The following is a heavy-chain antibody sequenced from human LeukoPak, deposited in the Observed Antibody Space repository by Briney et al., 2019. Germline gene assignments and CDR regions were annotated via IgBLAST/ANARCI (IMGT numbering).Heavy chain of an antibody. CDR2: IYSGGST. Sequence: GGSLRLSCAASGFIVSSNYMSWVRQAPGKGLEWVSVIYSGGSTYYADSVKGRFTISRDNSKNTLYLQMNSLRVEDTAVYYCARARGYSYGCDYWGQGNLVTVSS. J-gene: IGHJ4*02. V-gene: IGHV3-53*01. CDR3: ARARGYSYGCDY. D-gene: IGHD5-18*01. CDR1: GFIVSSNY.